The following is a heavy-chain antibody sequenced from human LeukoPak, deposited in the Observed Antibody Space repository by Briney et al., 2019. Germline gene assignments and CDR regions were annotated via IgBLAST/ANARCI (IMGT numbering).Heavy chain of an antibody. CDR1: GYTLTELS. J-gene: IGHJ6*03. V-gene: IGHV1-24*01. Sequence: ASVKVSCKVSGYTLTELSMHWVRQAPGKGLEWMGGFDPEDGETIYAQKFQGRVTMTRNTSISTAYMELSSLRSEDTAVYYCARAPIWGGMVTYYYMDVWGKGTTVAISS. CDR2: FDPEDGET. CDR3: ARAPIWGGMVTYYYMDV. D-gene: IGHD3-16*01.